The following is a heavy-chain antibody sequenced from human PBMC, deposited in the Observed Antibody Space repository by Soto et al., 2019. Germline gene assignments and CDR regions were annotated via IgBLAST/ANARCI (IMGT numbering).Heavy chain of an antibody. CDR3: ARGLGSYYYMDV. J-gene: IGHJ6*03. CDR2: IYHSEST. D-gene: IGHD2-15*01. Sequence: SETLSLTCAVSSGSISSSNWWSWVRQPPGKGLEWIGEIYHSESTNYNPSLKSRVTISADKSKNQFSLKLSSVTAADTAVYYCARGLGSYYYMDVWGKGTTVTSP. V-gene: IGHV4-4*02. CDR1: SGSISSSNW.